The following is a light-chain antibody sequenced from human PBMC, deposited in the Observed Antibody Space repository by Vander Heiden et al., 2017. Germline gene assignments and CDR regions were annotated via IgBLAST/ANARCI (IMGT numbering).Light chain of an antibody. CDR2: KAS. Sequence: DIQMTQSPSTPSASVGDRVTITCRASQPFSNYLAWYQQKPGNAPKLLIYKASTLESGVPSRFSGRGSGTEFTLTISSLQPDDFATYYCQQYNAYPWTFGQGTRVEI. J-gene: IGKJ1*01. CDR1: QPFSNY. CDR3: QQYNAYPWT. V-gene: IGKV1-5*03.